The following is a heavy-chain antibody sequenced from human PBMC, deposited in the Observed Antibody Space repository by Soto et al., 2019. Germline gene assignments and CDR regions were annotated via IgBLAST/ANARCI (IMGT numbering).Heavy chain of an antibody. CDR2: IYDKGPTKDI. CDR3: VKTARLFDY. D-gene: IGHD1-1*01. Sequence: SETLSLTCSVSGGSVSNKTYYWSWVRQPPGKGLEVIGYIYDKGPTKDINYNPSLKSRVTMSIDTSKNQFSVELRSVTAADTAVYYCVKTARLFDYWGRGTLVTVSS. V-gene: IGHV4-61*01. CDR1: GGSVSNKTYY. J-gene: IGHJ4*02.